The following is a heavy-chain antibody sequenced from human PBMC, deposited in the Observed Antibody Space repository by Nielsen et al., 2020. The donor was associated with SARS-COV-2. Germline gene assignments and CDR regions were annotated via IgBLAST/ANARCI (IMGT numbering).Heavy chain of an antibody. V-gene: IGHV4-59*08. D-gene: IGHD5-18*01. CDR3: ARHGDGYSYDYYYGMDV. CDR2: IYYSGST. J-gene: IGHJ6*02. Sequence: ESLKISCAVYGGSFSGYYWSWIRQPPGKGLEWIGYIYYSGSTNYNPSLKSRVTISVDTSKNQFSLKLSSVTAADTAVYYCARHGDGYSYDYYYGMDVWGQGTTVTVSS. CDR1: GGSFSGYY.